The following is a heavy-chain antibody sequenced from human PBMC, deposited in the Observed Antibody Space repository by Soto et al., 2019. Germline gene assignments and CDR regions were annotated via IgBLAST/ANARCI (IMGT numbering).Heavy chain of an antibody. D-gene: IGHD3-9*01. CDR2: IIPILGVA. Sequence: SVKVSCKASGGTFSSYTISWVRQAPGQGLEWMGRIIPILGVANYAQKFQGRVTITADKSTSTAYMELSSLRSEDTAVYYCARGGFLRYFDWSLDYWGQGTLVTVSS. CDR3: ARGGFLRYFDWSLDY. J-gene: IGHJ4*02. V-gene: IGHV1-69*02. CDR1: GGTFSSYT.